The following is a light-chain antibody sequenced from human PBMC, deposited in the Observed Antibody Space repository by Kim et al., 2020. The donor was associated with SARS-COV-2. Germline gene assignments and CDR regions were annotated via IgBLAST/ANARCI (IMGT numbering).Light chain of an antibody. CDR3: SSHTSSDTLV. CDR2: DVS. J-gene: IGLJ1*01. Sequence: QSALTQPASVSGSPGQSITISCTGTTSDVGGYNFVSWYQQHPGKAPKLMIYDVSNRPSGVSNRFSGSKSGNTASLTISGLQGEDEADYFCSSHTSSDTLVFGTGTKVTVL. CDR1: TSDVGGYNF. V-gene: IGLV2-14*03.